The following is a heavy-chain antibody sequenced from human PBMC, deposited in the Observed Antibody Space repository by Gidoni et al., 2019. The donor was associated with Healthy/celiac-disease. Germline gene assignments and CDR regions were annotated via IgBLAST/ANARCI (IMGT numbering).Heavy chain of an antibody. D-gene: IGHD6-13*01. CDR1: GVSLISACYY. CDR2: IYTSGST. Sequence: VQLQESVPGLVKPSQTLSLPCPVSGVSLISACYYWSWIRQPAGKGVEWIGRIYTSGSTNYNPSLKSRVTISVDTSKNQFSLKLSSVTAADTAVYYCARDVEYSSSWEGVFDYWGQGTLVTVSS. V-gene: IGHV4-61*02. J-gene: IGHJ4*02. CDR3: ARDVEYSSSWEGVFDY.